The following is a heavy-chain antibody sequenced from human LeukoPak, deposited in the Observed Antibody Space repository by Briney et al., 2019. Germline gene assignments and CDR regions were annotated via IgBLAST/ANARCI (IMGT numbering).Heavy chain of an antibody. J-gene: IGHJ4*02. V-gene: IGHV3-53*01. D-gene: IGHD3-10*01. CDR1: GFTVSSNY. CDR2: IYSGGST. CDR3: NRDQYSYNYGSGSSGLFDY. Sequence: PGGSLRLSCAASGFTVSSNYMSWVRQAPGKGLEWVSVIYSGGSTYYADSVKGRFTISRDNSKNPLYLQMNSLRAEDTAVYYCNRDQYSYNYGSGSSGLFDYWGQGTLVTVSS.